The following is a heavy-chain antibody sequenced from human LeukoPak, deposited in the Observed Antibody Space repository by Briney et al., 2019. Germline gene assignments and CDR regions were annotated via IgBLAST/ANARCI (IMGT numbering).Heavy chain of an antibody. CDR3: ALYSSGYYYYYYYGMDV. Sequence: GGSLRLFCAASGFTFSSYAMSWVRQAPGRGLEWVSAISGSGGSTYYADSMKGRFTISRDNSKNTLYLQMNSLRAEDTAVYYCALYSSGYYYYYYYGMDVWGQGTTVTVSS. V-gene: IGHV3-23*01. CDR1: GFTFSSYA. J-gene: IGHJ6*02. CDR2: ISGSGGST. D-gene: IGHD3-22*01.